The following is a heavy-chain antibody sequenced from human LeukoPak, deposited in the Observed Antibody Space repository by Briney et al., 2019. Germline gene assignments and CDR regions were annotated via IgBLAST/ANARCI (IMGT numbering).Heavy chain of an antibody. J-gene: IGHJ1*01. CDR3: VRDTAVSGWFAEYFTY. V-gene: IGHV3-48*03. CDR2: IINSGNTI. D-gene: IGHD6-19*01. Sequence: GGSLRLSCAASGFTFSNSDMNWVRQAPGKGLEWVSYIINSGNTIYYADSVKGRFTISRDNAKNSLYLQMNSLRAEDTGVYYCVRDTAVSGWFAEYFTYWGQGTLVTVSS. CDR1: GFTFSNSD.